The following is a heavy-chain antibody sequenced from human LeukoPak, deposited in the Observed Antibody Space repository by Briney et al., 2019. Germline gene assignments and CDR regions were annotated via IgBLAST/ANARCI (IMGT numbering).Heavy chain of an antibody. V-gene: IGHV3-74*01. CDR1: GFSLSDYS. D-gene: IGHD1-26*01. J-gene: IGHJ4*02. CDR2: INSDGSST. CDR3: AREVSGSYPY. Sequence: GGSLRLSCVASGFSLSDYSMNWVRQAPGKGLVWVSHINSDGSSTTYAESVKGRFTISRDNAKNTLYLQMNSLRAEDTAVYYCAREVSGSYPYWGQGTLVTVSS.